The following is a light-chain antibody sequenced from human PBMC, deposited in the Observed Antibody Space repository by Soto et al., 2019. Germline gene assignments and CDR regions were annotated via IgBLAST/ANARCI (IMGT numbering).Light chain of an antibody. CDR1: QSVLYSSNNKDY. J-gene: IGKJ2*01. Sequence: IVMTQSPDSLAVSLGERATINCKSSQSVLYSSNNKDYLAWYQQKPGQTPKLLISWASTRESGVPDRFSGSGSETDFTLTISSLQAEDVAVYYCQHYFHNPYTFGQGTKLEIK. V-gene: IGKV4-1*01. CDR3: QHYFHNPYT. CDR2: WAS.